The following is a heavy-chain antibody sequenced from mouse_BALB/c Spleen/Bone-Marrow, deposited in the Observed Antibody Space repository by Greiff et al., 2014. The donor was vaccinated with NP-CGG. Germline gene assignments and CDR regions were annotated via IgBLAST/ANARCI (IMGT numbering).Heavy chain of an antibody. CDR1: GYSFTGYN. CDR3: ARVGDNRHFDV. J-gene: IGHJ1*01. CDR2: IDPYYGGT. V-gene: IGHV1-39*01. Sequence: VQLKESGPELEKPGASVKISCKASGYSFTGYNMNWVEQSNGKSLEWIGNIDPYYGGTDYNQRFKGKATLTVDKSSSTAYMQLKSLTSEDSAVYYCARVGDNRHFDVWGAGTTVTVSS. D-gene: IGHD3-3*01.